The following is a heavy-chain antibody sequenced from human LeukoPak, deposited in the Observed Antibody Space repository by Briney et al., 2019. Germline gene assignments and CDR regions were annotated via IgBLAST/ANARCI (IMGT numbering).Heavy chain of an antibody. J-gene: IGHJ4*02. V-gene: IGHV1-46*01. D-gene: IGHD6-19*01. Sequence: VSVKVSCKASGYTFTNYYMHWVRQAPGQGLEWMGVINPSGDSTRYEQKFQDRVTMTRETSTRTVYMELSSLRSEDTAVYYCARGYSSSYRIDYWGQGTLVTVSS. CDR1: GYTFTNYY. CDR3: ARGYSSSYRIDY. CDR2: INPSGDST.